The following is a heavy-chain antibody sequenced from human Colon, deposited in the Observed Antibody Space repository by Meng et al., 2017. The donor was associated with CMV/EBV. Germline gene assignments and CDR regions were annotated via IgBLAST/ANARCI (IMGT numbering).Heavy chain of an antibody. CDR3: ARDDYSVDYYFDY. CDR1: GYSISSGYY. Sequence: SETLSLTCSVSGYSISSGYYWGWIRQSPGRGLEWIGSIYSSGYSYYNSSLTHRVAMSVDTSKNQCSLTVTSVTAADTAIYYCARDDYSVDYYFDYWGQGPLVTVSS. V-gene: IGHV4-38-2*02. J-gene: IGHJ4*03. D-gene: IGHD3-16*01. CDR2: IYSSGYS.